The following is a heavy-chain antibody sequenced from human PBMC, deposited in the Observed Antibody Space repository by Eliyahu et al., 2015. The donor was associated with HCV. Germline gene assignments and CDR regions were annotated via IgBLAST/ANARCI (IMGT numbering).Heavy chain of an antibody. CDR2: ISSSSSYI. V-gene: IGHV3-21*01. CDR1: XFXFSSXS. D-gene: IGHD4-23*01. J-gene: IGHJ5*02. Sequence: EVQLVESGGGLVKPGGSLRLSCAASXFXFSSXSMNWVRQXPGKGLGWVXSISSSSSYIYYADSVKGRFTISRDNAKNSLYLQMNSLRAEDTAVYYCARDPLGGKPSADLNWFDPWGQGTLVTVSS. CDR3: ARDPLGGKPSADLNWFDP.